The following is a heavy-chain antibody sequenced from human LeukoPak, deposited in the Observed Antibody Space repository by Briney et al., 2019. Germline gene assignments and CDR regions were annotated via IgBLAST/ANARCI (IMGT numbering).Heavy chain of an antibody. V-gene: IGHV4-61*01. Sequence: SQTLSLTCTVSGGSISSGSYYWSWIRQPPGKGLEWIGYIYYSGSTNYNPSLKSRVTISVDTSKNQFSLKLSSVTAADTAVYYCARARAAGYFDYWGQGTLVTVSS. CDR2: IYYSGST. J-gene: IGHJ4*02. CDR3: ARARAAGYFDY. D-gene: IGHD6-13*01. CDR1: GGSISSGSYY.